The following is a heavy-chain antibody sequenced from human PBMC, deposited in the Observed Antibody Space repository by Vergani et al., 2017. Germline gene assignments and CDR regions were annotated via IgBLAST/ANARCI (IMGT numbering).Heavy chain of an antibody. CDR2: IKSKTDGGTT. J-gene: IGHJ3*02. CDR3: AKDRGGIAVAGAFDAFDI. Sequence: EVQLVESGGGLVKPGGSLRLSCAASGFTFSNAWMSWVRQAPGKGLEWVGRIKSKTDGGTTDYAAPVKGRFTISRDDSKNTLYLQMNSLRAEDTAVYYCAKDRGGIAVAGAFDAFDIWGQGTMVTVSS. V-gene: IGHV3-15*01. CDR1: GFTFSNAW. D-gene: IGHD6-19*01.